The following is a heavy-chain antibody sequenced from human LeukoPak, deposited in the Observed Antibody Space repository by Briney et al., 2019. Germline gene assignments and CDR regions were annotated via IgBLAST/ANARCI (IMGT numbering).Heavy chain of an antibody. J-gene: IGHJ4*02. D-gene: IGHD3-10*01. CDR2: IKSKGNNYAI. V-gene: IGHV3-73*01. Sequence: GGSLRLSCAASGFPFSASAVYWVRQSSEKGLEWVGRIKSKGNNYAIAYAASVRGRFTISRDDSKNTVYLHLNSLQIEDTAVYYCSSSHGPGSNFNSLDYWGQGTLVTVSS. CDR1: GFPFSASA. CDR3: SSSHGPGSNFNSLDY.